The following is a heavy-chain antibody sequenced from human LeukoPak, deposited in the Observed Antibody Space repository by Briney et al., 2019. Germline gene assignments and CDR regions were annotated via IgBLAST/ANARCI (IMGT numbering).Heavy chain of an antibody. D-gene: IGHD3-22*01. V-gene: IGHV3-66*01. CDR1: GFTVSTNY. CDR3: AKDPGIVVERYFDY. CDR2: IHSDGTT. J-gene: IGHJ4*02. Sequence: GGSLRLSCAASGFTVSTNYMTWVRQAPGKGLEWVSVIHSDGTTYYADSVKGRFTISRDNSKNTLYLQMNSLRAEDTAVYYCAKDPGIVVERYFDYWGQGTLVTVSS.